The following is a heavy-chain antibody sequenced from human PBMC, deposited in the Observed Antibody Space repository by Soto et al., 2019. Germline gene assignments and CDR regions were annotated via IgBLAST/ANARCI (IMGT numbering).Heavy chain of an antibody. Sequence: ASVKVYCKASGYNFTSYGISWVRQAHGQGLEWMGWISAYNGNKNYAQKIQGRVTMTTDTSTSTAYMELRSLRSEDTAVYYCARGEASYYYYYGMDFLGQGTTVTVSS. CDR1: GYNFTSYG. J-gene: IGHJ6*02. V-gene: IGHV1-18*01. CDR3: ARGEASYYYYYGMDF. CDR2: ISAYNGNK.